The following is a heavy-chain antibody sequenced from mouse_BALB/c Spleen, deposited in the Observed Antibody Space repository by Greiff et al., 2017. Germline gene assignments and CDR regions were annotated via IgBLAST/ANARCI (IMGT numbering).Heavy chain of an antibody. V-gene: IGHV1-80*01. CDR1: GYAFSSYW. J-gene: IGHJ2*01. D-gene: IGHD1-2*01. CDR2: IYPGDGDT. Sequence: VQLVESGAELVRPGSSVKISCKASGYAFSSYWMNWVKQRPGQGLEWIGQIYPGDGDTNYNGKFKGKATLTADKSSSTAYMQLSSLTSEDSAVYYCAGHYYGYVDYWGQGTTLTVSS. CDR3: AGHYYGYVDY.